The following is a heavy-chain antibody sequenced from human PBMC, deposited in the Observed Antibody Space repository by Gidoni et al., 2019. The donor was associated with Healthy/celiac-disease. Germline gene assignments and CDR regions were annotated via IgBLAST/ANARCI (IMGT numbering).Heavy chain of an antibody. D-gene: IGHD2-2*03. Sequence: QVQLVQSGSELKKPGASVKVSCKASGYTFTSSAMNWVRQAPGQGLEWMGWINTNTGNPTYAQGFTGRFVFSLDTSVSTAYLQISSLKAEDTAVYYCARELDIVVVPAAIRTYGMDVWGQGTTVTVSS. V-gene: IGHV7-4-1*02. CDR1: GYTFTSSA. J-gene: IGHJ6*02. CDR3: ARELDIVVVPAAIRTYGMDV. CDR2: INTNTGNP.